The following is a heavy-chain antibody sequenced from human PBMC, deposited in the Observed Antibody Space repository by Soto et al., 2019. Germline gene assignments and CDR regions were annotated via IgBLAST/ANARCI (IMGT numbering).Heavy chain of an antibody. CDR1: GGSVSSGNYF. Sequence: VQLQESGPGLVKPSETLSLTCTVSGGSVSSGNYFWSWIRQPPGKGPEWIGYIHSSGSTNYNPSLKSRVTISADTSRNQFSLRLTSVTAADTAVYYCAILTKPTAVTTAFRGGYGLDVWGQGTTVTVSS. D-gene: IGHD4-17*01. CDR2: IHSSGST. V-gene: IGHV4-61*01. J-gene: IGHJ6*02. CDR3: AILTKPTAVTTAFRGGYGLDV.